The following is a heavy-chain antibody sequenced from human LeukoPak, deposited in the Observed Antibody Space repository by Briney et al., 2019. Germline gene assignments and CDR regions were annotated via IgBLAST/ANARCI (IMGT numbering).Heavy chain of an antibody. D-gene: IGHD1-26*01. CDR2: MYYRGSS. CDR3: ANAASYSVDY. V-gene: IGHV4-39*01. CDR1: GGSISSSSYY. J-gene: IGHJ4*02. Sequence: WETLSLTCTVSGGSISSSSYYWGWIRQPPGKGLEWIGSMYYRGSSYYNPSLKSRVTMSVDTSKNQFSLKLSSVTVADTAVYYCANAASYSVDYWGQGTLVTVSS.